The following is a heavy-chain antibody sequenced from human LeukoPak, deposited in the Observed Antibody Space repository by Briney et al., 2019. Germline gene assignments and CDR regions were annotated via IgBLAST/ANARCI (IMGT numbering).Heavy chain of an antibody. CDR2: IAGNGGST. J-gene: IGHJ4*02. CDR1: GFTFRAYA. D-gene: IGHD1-26*01. Sequence: HPGGSLRLSCAASGFTFRAYAMSWVRQAPGKGLEWVSAIAGNGGSTYYADSVKGRFTISRDNSRDTLYLQMNSLRVDDTALYFCAKDRLVGPVGDTFDYLGQGTLVTVSS. CDR3: AKDRLVGPVGDTFDY. V-gene: IGHV3-23*01.